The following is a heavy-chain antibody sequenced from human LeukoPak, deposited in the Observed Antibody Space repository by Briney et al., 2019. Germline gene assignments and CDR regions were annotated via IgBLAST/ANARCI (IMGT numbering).Heavy chain of an antibody. V-gene: IGHV4-34*01. CDR1: GGSFSGYY. D-gene: IGHD6-19*01. J-gene: IGHJ4*02. Sequence: SETLSLTCAVYGGSFSGYYWSWIRQPPGKGLDWIGEINHSGSTNYNPSLKSRVTISVDTSKNQFSLKLSSVTAADTAVYYCAREVGIAVANWGQGTLVTVSS. CDR3: AREVGIAVAN. CDR2: INHSGST.